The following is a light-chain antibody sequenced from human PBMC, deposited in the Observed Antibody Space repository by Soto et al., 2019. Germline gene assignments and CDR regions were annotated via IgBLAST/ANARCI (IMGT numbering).Light chain of an antibody. CDR3: SSFTRSNSYV. CDR2: DVS. V-gene: IGLV2-14*03. Sequence: QSVLTQPASVSGSPGQSITISCTGTSSDVGAYNYVSWYQQHLGKVPKLMIYDVSDRPSGVSNRFSGSKSGNTASLTISGLQAEDEADYYCSSFTRSNSYVFGTGTKVTVL. J-gene: IGLJ1*01. CDR1: SSDVGAYNY.